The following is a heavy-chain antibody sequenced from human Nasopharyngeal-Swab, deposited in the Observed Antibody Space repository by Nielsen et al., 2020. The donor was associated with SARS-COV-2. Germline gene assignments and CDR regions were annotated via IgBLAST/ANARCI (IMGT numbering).Heavy chain of an antibody. V-gene: IGHV4-30-4*01. Sequence: SETLSLTCTVSGGSISSGDYYWSWIRQPPGKGLEWIGYTYYSGSTYCNPSLKSRVTISVDTSKNQFSLKLTSVTAADTAVYFCASIRYSSSWYGYWYFDLWGRGTLVTVSS. J-gene: IGHJ2*01. CDR2: TYYSGST. CDR1: GGSISSGDYY. CDR3: ASIRYSSSWYGYWYFDL. D-gene: IGHD6-13*01.